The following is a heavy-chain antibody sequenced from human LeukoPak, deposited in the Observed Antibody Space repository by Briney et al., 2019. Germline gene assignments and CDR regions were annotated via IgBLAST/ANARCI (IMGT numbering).Heavy chain of an antibody. D-gene: IGHD4-11*01. V-gene: IGHV4-59*13. CDR3: ASKGVTTENYFDY. CDR2: IYYSGST. CDR1: GGSISSYY. J-gene: IGHJ4*02. Sequence: SETLSLTCTVSGGSISSYYWSLIRQPPGKGLEWIGYIYYSGSTNYNPSLKSRVTISVDTSKNQFSLKLSSVTAADTAVYYCASKGVTTENYFDYWGQGTLVTVSS.